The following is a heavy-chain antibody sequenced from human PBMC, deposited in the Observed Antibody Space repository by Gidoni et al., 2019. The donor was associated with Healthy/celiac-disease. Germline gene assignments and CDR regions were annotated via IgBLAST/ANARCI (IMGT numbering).Heavy chain of an antibody. CDR1: GFTFSNYW. D-gene: IGHD1-26*01. CDR2: INSDGSST. J-gene: IGHJ4*02. V-gene: IGHV3-74*01. CDR3: ARGGRWELLEEPAGY. Sequence: EVQLVESGGGLVQPGGSLRLSCAASGFTFSNYWMHWVRQAPGKGLVWVSRINSDGSSTTYADSVKGRFTISRDNAKNTLYLQMNSLRAEDTAVYYCARGGRWELLEEPAGYWGQGTLVTVSS.